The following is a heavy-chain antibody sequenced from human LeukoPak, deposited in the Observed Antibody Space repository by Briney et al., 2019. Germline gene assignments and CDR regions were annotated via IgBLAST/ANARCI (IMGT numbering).Heavy chain of an antibody. V-gene: IGHV3-11*04. CDR1: GFTFSDYY. CDR3: ARDRRMEWLDPPNWFDP. D-gene: IGHD6-19*01. CDR2: ISSSGSTI. J-gene: IGHJ5*02. Sequence: PGGSLRLSCAASGFTFSDYYMSWIRQAPGKGLEWVSYISSSGSTIYYADSVKGRFTISRDNSKNTLYLQMNSLRAEDTAAYYCARDRRMEWLDPPNWFDPWGQGTLVTVSS.